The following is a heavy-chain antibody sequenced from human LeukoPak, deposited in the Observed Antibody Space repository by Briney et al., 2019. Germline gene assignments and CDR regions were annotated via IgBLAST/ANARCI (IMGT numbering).Heavy chain of an antibody. CDR1: GFTFSSYS. J-gene: IGHJ4*02. CDR2: ISGSGGST. V-gene: IGHV3-23*01. CDR3: AKGSGSYGQDLYY. Sequence: GGSLRLSCAASGFTFSSYSMNWVRQDPGKGLEWVSAISGSGGSTYYADSVKGRFTISRDNSKNTLYLQMNSLRVEDTAVYYCAKGSGSYGQDLYYWGQGTLVTVSS. D-gene: IGHD3-3*01.